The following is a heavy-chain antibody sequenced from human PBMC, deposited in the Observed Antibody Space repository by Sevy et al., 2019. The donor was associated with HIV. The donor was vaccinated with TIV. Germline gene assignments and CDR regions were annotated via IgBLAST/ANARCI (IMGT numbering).Heavy chain of an antibody. J-gene: IGHJ6*02. CDR1: GYTFTSYD. Sequence: ASVKVSCKTSGYTFTSYDIHWVRQATGQGLEWMGWMSAKSGNTGYAQKFQGRVTMTRDTSISTAYMELNSLRAEDTAVYYCARDTVTSLRYFDWLLSRYYYYGMDVWGQGTTVTVSS. V-gene: IGHV1-8*01. CDR3: ARDTVTSLRYFDWLLSRYYYYGMDV. CDR2: MSAKSGNT. D-gene: IGHD3-9*01.